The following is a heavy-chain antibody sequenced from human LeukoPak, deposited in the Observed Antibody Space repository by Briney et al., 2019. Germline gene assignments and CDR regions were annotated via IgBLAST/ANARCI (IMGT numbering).Heavy chain of an antibody. Sequence: ASVKVSCKASGYTFTGYYMHWVRQAPGQGLEWMGWINPNSGGTNYAQKFQGRVTMTRDTSISTAYMELSRLRSDDTAVYCCARDLGYGYAQMDWGQGTLVTVSS. CDR1: GYTFTGYY. J-gene: IGHJ4*02. D-gene: IGHD5-18*01. CDR2: INPNSGGT. CDR3: ARDLGYGYAQMD. V-gene: IGHV1-2*02.